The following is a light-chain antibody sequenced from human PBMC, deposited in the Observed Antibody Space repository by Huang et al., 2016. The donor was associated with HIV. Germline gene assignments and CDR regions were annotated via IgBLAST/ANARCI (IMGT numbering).Light chain of an antibody. CDR3: QQTDNTPRT. Sequence: DIQMTQSPSSLSASVGDRVTIACRASQSIRKFLNWYQQKPGEAPRLLMHSASMLQSGVPSRFSGSGSGTDFTLTITSLQPEDFATYYCQQTDNTPRTFGQGTKVVIK. J-gene: IGKJ1*01. CDR2: SAS. CDR1: QSIRKF. V-gene: IGKV1-39*01.